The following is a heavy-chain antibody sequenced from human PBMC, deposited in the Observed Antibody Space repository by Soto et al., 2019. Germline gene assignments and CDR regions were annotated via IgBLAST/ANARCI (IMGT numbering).Heavy chain of an antibody. CDR1: FYTFFTYG. CDR2: ISTYNGNT. Sequence: ASVKVSFKASFYTFFTYGVTWVRQAPGQGLEWMGWISTYNGNTNYAENLQGRVTITTDTSTRTAYMELRSLRSDDTAVYYCARKSSSSSWFDPWGQGTLVTVSS. V-gene: IGHV1-18*01. CDR3: ARKSSSSSWFDP. J-gene: IGHJ5*02. D-gene: IGHD6-6*01.